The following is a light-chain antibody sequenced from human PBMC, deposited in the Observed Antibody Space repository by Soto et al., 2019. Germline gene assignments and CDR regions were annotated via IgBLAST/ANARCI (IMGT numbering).Light chain of an antibody. J-gene: IGKJ1*01. CDR3: QQSLNTPWT. CDR1: QSINTY. V-gene: IGKV1-39*01. Sequence: DIQMTQSPSSLSVSVGDRVTITCRASQSINTYLNWYQQKPGKAPKVLIYAASSLQSGVPSRFSGSGSGTDFTLTISSLQSEDSATYYCQQSLNTPWTFGQGTKVEIK. CDR2: AAS.